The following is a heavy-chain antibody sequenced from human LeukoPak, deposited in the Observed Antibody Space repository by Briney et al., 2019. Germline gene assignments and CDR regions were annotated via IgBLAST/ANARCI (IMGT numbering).Heavy chain of an antibody. V-gene: IGHV4-30-2*02. D-gene: IGHD3-10*01. Sequence: TSQTLSLTCAVSGGSISSGGYSWSWIRQPPGKGLEWIGYIYHSGSTYYNPSLKSRVTISVDTSKNQFSLKLSSVTAADTAVYYCARIQMVRGVIIPHGMDVWGQGTTVTVSS. J-gene: IGHJ6*02. CDR3: ARIQMVRGVIIPHGMDV. CDR1: GGSISSGGYS. CDR2: IYHSGST.